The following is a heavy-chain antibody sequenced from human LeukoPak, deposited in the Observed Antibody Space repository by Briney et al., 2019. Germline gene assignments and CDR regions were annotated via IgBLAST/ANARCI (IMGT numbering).Heavy chain of an antibody. D-gene: IGHD6-13*01. J-gene: IGHJ5*02. CDR1: GFTFSSYA. V-gene: IGHV3-23*01. CDR2: ISGSGGST. Sequence: QPGGSLRLSCAASGFTFSSYAMSWVRQAPGRGLEWVSSISGSGGSTYYADSVKGRFTISRDNSKNTLYLQMNSLRAEDTAVYYCAKGDGGSSSWYPKPYNWFDPWGQGTLVTVSS. CDR3: AKGDGGSSSWYPKPYNWFDP.